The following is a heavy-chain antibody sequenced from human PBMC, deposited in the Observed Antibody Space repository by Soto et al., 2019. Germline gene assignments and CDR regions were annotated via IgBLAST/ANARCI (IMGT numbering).Heavy chain of an antibody. D-gene: IGHD2-15*01. CDR3: AKGGPDGFCSGGRCYFDY. J-gene: IGHJ4*02. V-gene: IGHV3-9*01. CDR1: GFTLDDYA. Sequence: EVQLVESGGGLVQPGRSLRLSCAASGFTLDDYAMHWVRRVPGKGMYWVSSISWNSNIIGYADSVKGRFTISRDNAKNSLYLQMNSLRPEDTALYYCAKGGPDGFCSGGRCYFDYWGQGTLVTVAS. CDR2: ISWNSNII.